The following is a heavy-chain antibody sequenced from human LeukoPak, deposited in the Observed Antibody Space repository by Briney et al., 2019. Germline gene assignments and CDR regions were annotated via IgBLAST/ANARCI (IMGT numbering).Heavy chain of an antibody. Sequence: GGSLRLSCAASGFTFRTYSMSWVRQAPGKGLEWVAKMKEDGSEIFYVDSVKGRFTISRDNAKNSLYLQMNSLRAEDTAVYYCARPRGCSSSRCNNFDYWGQGTLVTVSS. D-gene: IGHD2-2*01. CDR1: GFTFRTYS. V-gene: IGHV3-7*01. CDR3: ARPRGCSSSRCNNFDY. J-gene: IGHJ4*02. CDR2: MKEDGSEI.